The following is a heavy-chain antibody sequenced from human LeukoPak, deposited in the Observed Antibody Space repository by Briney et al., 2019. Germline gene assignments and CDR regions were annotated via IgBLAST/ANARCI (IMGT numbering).Heavy chain of an antibody. D-gene: IGHD3-3*01. Sequence: GGSLRLSCAASGFTSSSYGMHWVRQAPGKGLEWVAFIRYDGSNKYYADSVKGRFTISRDNSKNTLYLQMNSLRAEDTAIYYCAKDIGRRIFGVAYDAFHIWGQGTMVTVSS. CDR1: GFTSSSYG. V-gene: IGHV3-30*02. CDR2: IRYDGSNK. J-gene: IGHJ3*02. CDR3: AKDIGRRIFGVAYDAFHI.